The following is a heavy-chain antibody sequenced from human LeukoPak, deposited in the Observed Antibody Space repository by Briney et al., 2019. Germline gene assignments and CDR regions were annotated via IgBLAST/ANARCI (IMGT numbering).Heavy chain of an antibody. CDR3: AKGGHVDY. CDR2: IKADGRET. CDR1: GFIFRSFS. J-gene: IGHJ4*02. Sequence: GGSLRLSCAASGFIFRSFSMTWVRQAPGKGLEWVANIKADGRETYYVDSVKGQFTISRDNAQNSLYLQLNSLRVEDTAVYYCAKGGHVDYCGQGSLVTVSS. V-gene: IGHV3-7*01.